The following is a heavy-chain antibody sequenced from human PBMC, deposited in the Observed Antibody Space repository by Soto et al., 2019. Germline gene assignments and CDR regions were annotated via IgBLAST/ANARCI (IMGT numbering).Heavy chain of an antibody. Sequence: QVQLQQWGAGLLKPSETLSLTCAVYGGSFSGYYWSWIRQPPGKGLEWIGEINHSGSTNYNPSLKSRVTISVDTSKNQFSLKLSSVTAADTAVYYCARGPRDTRDLVLDYWGQGTLVTVSS. J-gene: IGHJ4*02. CDR1: GGSFSGYY. CDR3: ARGPRDTRDLVLDY. D-gene: IGHD5-12*01. CDR2: INHSGST. V-gene: IGHV4-34*01.